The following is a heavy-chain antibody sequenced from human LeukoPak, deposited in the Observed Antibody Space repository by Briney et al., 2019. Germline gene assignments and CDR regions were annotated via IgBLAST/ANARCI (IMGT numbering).Heavy chain of an antibody. V-gene: IGHV3-30*02. CDR2: IRSDGNSE. Sequence: GGSLRLSCAASGFTFGRYAMSWVRQAPGKGLEWVAFIRSDGNSENYADSVKGRFTISRDNSKNTLYLQMNSLRTEDTAVYYCAKSPGSVIFRGDYWGQGTLVTVSS. CDR3: AKSPGSVIFRGDY. D-gene: IGHD5/OR15-5a*01. J-gene: IGHJ4*02. CDR1: GFTFGRYA.